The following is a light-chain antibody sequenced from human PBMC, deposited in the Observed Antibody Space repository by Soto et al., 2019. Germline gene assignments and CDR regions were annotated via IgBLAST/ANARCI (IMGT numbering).Light chain of an antibody. CDR3: SSYTSSSTLYV. CDR2: EVS. V-gene: IGLV2-14*01. CDR1: SSDVGGYNY. Sequence: QSVLTQPASVSGSPGQSITTSCTGTSSDVGGYNYVSWYQQHPGKAPKLMIYEVSNRPSGVSNRFSGSKSGNTASLTISAIQAEDEADSYCSSYTSSSTLYVFGTGNKVSVL. J-gene: IGLJ1*01.